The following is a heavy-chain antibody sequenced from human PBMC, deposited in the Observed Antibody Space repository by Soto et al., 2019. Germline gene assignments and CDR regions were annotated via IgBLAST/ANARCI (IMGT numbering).Heavy chain of an antibody. V-gene: IGHV1-69*01. Sequence: QVQLVQSGAEVKKPGSSVKVSCKASGGTFSSYAISWVRQAPGQGLEWMGGIIPIFGTANYAQKFQGRVTITADESTRTAYMELSSLRSEDTAVYYCASSSNRWNVYSSGWGWFDPWGQGTLVTVSS. CDR2: IIPIFGTA. CDR1: GGTFSSYA. D-gene: IGHD6-19*01. CDR3: ASSSNRWNVYSSGWGWFDP. J-gene: IGHJ5*02.